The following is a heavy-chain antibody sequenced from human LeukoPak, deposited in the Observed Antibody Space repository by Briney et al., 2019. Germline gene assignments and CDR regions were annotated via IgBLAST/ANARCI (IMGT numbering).Heavy chain of an antibody. V-gene: IGHV4-39*07. D-gene: IGHD5-18*01. Sequence: PSETLSLTCTVSGGSISSSSYYWGWIRQPPGKGLEWIGSIYYSGSTYYNPSLKSRVTISVDTSKNQFSLKLSSVTAADTAVYYCARDKEVYRGYSYGYRGTYFDYWGQGTLVTVSS. CDR2: IYYSGST. CDR1: GGSISSSSYY. CDR3: ARDKEVYRGYSYGYRGTYFDY. J-gene: IGHJ4*02.